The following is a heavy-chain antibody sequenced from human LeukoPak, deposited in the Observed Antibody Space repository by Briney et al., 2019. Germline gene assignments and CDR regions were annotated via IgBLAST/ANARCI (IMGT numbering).Heavy chain of an antibody. CDR2: INGDGSRI. CDR3: AKGGGYCSSTSCYRAFDY. V-gene: IGHV3-74*01. Sequence: GGSLRLSCVASGFTFSSHWMHWVRQVPGKGLMWVSRINGDGSRIHYGDSVKGRFTISRDNAKNTLYLQMNSLRAEDTAVYYCAKGGGYCSSTSCYRAFDYWGQGTLVTVSS. J-gene: IGHJ4*02. CDR1: GFTFSSHW. D-gene: IGHD2-2*01.